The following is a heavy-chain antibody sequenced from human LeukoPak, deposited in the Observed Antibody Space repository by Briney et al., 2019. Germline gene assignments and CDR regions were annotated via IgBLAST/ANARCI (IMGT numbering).Heavy chain of an antibody. CDR3: AKQGGHLGRYNWFDP. J-gene: IGHJ5*02. CDR1: GFTFNSYG. V-gene: IGHV3-30*02. CDR2: IQYDGSNK. Sequence: PGGSLRLSCAASGFTFNSYGMNWVRQAPGKGLEWVAFIQYDGSNKYYADSVKGRFTVSRDNSKSTVYLQMNSLRAEDTAVYYCAKQGGHLGRYNWFDPWGQGTLVTVSS. D-gene: IGHD3-16*01.